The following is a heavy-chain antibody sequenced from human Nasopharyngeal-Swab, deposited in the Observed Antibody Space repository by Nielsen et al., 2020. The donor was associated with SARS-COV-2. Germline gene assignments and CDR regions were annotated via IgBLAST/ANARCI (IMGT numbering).Heavy chain of an antibody. D-gene: IGHD3-3*01. CDR1: GFTFGDYA. CDR2: IRSKAYGGTT. V-gene: IGHV3-49*04. CDR3: TRNDFWSGYYFDY. J-gene: IGHJ4*02. Sequence: SLKISCTASGFTFGDYAMSWVRQAPGKGPEWVGFIRSKAYGGTTEYAASVKGRFTISRDDSKSIAYLQMNSLKTEDTAVYYCTRNDFWSGYYFDYWGQGTLVTVSS.